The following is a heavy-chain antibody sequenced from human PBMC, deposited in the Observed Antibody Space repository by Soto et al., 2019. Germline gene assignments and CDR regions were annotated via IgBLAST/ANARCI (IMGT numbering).Heavy chain of an antibody. D-gene: IGHD2-15*01. CDR2: IYYSGST. Sequence: QVQLQESGPGLVKPSETLSLTCTVSGGSISSYYWRWIRQPPGKGLEWIGYIYYSGSTNYNPSLKIRVTVSVDTAKNQFSLKLSSVTAADTAVYYCAGTRGYCSGGSCPTVVDYWGQGTLVTVSS. CDR3: AGTRGYCSGGSCPTVVDY. J-gene: IGHJ4*02. CDR1: GGSISSYY. V-gene: IGHV4-59*01.